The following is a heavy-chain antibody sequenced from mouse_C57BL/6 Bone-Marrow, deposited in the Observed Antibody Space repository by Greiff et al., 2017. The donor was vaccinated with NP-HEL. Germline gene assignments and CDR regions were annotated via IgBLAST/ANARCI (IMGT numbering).Heavy chain of an antibody. V-gene: IGHV2-9-1*01. D-gene: IGHD1-1*01. CDR2: IWTGGGT. CDR3: ARNSLTTVVPLTMDY. J-gene: IGHJ4*01. CDR1: GFSLTSYA. Sequence: VQVVESGPGLVAPSQSLSITCTVSGFSLTSYAISWVRQPPGKGLEWLGVIWTGGGTNYNSALKSRLSISKDNSKSQVFLKMNSLQTDDTARYYCARNSLTTVVPLTMDYWGQGTSVTVSS.